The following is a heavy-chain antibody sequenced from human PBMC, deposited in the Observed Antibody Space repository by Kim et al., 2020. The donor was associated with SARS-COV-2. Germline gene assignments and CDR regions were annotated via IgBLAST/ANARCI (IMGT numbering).Heavy chain of an antibody. CDR3: ARDRRQSTTTARGYFYYFGLDV. D-gene: IGHD2-21*01. V-gene: IGHV1-69*13. Sequence: SVKVSCKASGASVSGQAITWVRQAPGLGLEWMGGIIPVFGTTTYAPKFQARVTITADDFTNTAYLELSSLRSEDTAVYYCARDRRQSTTTARGYFYYFGLDVRGQGTTVTVSS. CDR2: IIPVFGTT. J-gene: IGHJ6*02. CDR1: GASVSGQA.